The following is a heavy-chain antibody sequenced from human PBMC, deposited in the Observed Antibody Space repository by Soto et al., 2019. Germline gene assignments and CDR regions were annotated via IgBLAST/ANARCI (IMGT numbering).Heavy chain of an antibody. J-gene: IGHJ5*02. Sequence: QVTLKESGPVLVKPTETLTLTCTVSGFSLSNARMGVSWIRQPPGKALEWLAHIFSNDEKSYSTSLKSRLTISTDTSKSQVVLTMTNMDPVDTATYYCARIDPYSSSWVPVFDPWGQGTLVTVSS. CDR2: IFSNDEK. CDR3: ARIDPYSSSWVPVFDP. CDR1: GFSLSNARMG. V-gene: IGHV2-26*01. D-gene: IGHD6-13*01.